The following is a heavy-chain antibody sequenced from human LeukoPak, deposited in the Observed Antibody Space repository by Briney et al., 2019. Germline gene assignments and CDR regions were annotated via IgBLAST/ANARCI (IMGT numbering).Heavy chain of an antibody. J-gene: IGHJ4*02. CDR1: GFTVSSNY. D-gene: IGHD3-22*01. CDR2: IYSGGST. Sequence: PGGSLRLSCAASGFTVSSNYMSWVRQAPGKGLEWVSVIYSGGSTYYADSVKGRFTISRDNSKNTLHLQMNSLRAEDTAVYYCARPYYYDSGGNYWGQGTLVTVSS. V-gene: IGHV3-53*01. CDR3: ARPYYYDSGGNY.